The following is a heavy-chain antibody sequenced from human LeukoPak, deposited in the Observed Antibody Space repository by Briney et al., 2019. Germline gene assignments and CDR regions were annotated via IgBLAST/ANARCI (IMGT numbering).Heavy chain of an antibody. CDR3: ASSIPYYYGMDV. V-gene: IGHV3-30*03. CDR2: ISYDGSNK. CDR1: GFTFSSYG. Sequence: HPGGSLRLSCAASGFTFSSYGMHWVRQAPGKGLEWVAVISYDGSNKYYADSVKGRFTISRDNSKNTLYLQMNSLRAEDTAVYYCASSIPYYYGMDVWGQGTTVTVSS. J-gene: IGHJ6*02.